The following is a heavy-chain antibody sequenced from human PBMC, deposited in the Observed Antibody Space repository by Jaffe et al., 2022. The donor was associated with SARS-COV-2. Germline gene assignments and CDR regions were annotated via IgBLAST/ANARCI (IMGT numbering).Heavy chain of an antibody. D-gene: IGHD3-22*01. J-gene: IGHJ4*02. CDR2: IKYDGSSP. V-gene: IGHV3-74*01. CDR3: VPRGDSSDWVHPTGNY. Sequence: EVQLVESGGGLVQPGGSLRLSCAASGFTFSNYWMHWVRQAPGEGLVWVSRIKYDGSSPSYADSVKGRFTISRDNAKTTLYLQMNSLRAEDTAVYYCVPRGDSSDWVHPTGNYWGRGTLVTVSS. CDR1: GFTFSNYW.